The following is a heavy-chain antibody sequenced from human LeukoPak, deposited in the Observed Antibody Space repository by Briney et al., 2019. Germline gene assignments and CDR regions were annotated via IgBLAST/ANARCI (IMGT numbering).Heavy chain of an antibody. CDR3: ALNRGSGWYFHY. CDR2: ISNDGSKK. J-gene: IGHJ4*02. CDR1: GFTFSSYA. D-gene: IGHD6-19*01. V-gene: IGHV3-30*04. Sequence: PGGSLRLSCAASGFTFSSYALHWVRQAPGKGLEWVAVISNDGSKKDYADSVKGRFTISRDNSKNTLYLQMNSLRAEDTAVYYCALNRGSGWYFHYWGQGTLVTVSS.